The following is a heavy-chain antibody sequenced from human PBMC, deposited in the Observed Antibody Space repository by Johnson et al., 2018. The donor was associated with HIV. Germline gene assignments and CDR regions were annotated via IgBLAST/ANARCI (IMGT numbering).Heavy chain of an antibody. D-gene: IGHD6-25*01. V-gene: IGHV3-30*02. J-gene: IGHJ3*01. Sequence: QVQLVESGGGVVQPGGSLRPSCAASGFTFSSYGMHWVRQAPGKGLEWVAFIRYDGSNKYYADSVKGRFTISRDNSKNTLYLQMNSLKTEDTAVYYCSVYFGTAFDFWGQGTMVTVSS. CDR2: IRYDGSNK. CDR3: SVYFGTAFDF. CDR1: GFTFSSYG.